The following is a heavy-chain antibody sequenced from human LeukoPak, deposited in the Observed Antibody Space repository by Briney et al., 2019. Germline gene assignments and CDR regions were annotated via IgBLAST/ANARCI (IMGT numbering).Heavy chain of an antibody. J-gene: IGHJ4*02. D-gene: IGHD3-22*01. CDR2: IYYSGST. V-gene: IGHV4-59*01. CDR1: GDSIRSSY. CDR3: ARVTPLYDHYYLDW. Sequence: SETLSLTCTVSGDSIRSSYWSWIRQPPGKGLEWIGYIYYSGSTNYNPSLKSRVTISVDTSKNQFSLRLSSVTAADTAIYYCARVTPLYDHYYLDWWGQGTLVTVSS.